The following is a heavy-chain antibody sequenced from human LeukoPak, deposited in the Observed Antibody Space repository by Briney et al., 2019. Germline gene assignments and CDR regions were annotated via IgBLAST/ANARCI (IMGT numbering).Heavy chain of an antibody. D-gene: IGHD4-11*01. CDR3: ARGVPKTSYYYYYMGV. CDR2: ISGSGFTI. Sequence: AGGSLRLSCAVSGFTLSNYSMNWVRQAPGKGLEWISYISGSGFTIHYADSVKGRFTISRDNAKNSLYLQMNSLRAEDTAVYYCARGVPKTSYYYYYMGVWGKGTTVTVSS. J-gene: IGHJ6*03. CDR1: GFTLSNYS. V-gene: IGHV3-48*01.